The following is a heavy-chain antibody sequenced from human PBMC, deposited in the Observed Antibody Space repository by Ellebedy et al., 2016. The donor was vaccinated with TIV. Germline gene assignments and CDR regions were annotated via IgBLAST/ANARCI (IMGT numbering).Heavy chain of an antibody. CDR2: IYEGGST. J-gene: IGHJ4*02. CDR3: ARGLGAADF. Sequence: LETLSLTCAISRGSVISSFWWGWVRQPPGKGLEWIGEIYEGGSTEYNPSLESRVTMSLDKSTNQFSLKINSVTAADTAVYYCARGLGAADFWGQGTLVTVSS. V-gene: IGHV4-4*02. CDR1: RGSVISSFW. D-gene: IGHD3-16*01.